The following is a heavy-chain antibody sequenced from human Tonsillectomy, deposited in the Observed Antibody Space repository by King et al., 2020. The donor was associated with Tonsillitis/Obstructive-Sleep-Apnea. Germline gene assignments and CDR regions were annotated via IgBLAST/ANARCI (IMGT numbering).Heavy chain of an antibody. CDR2: ISNTGVST. Sequence: QLVQSGGGLVQPGGSLRLSCAASGFTFSSYAMSWVRQAPGKGLEWVSAISNTGVSTYYADSLKGRLTISRDNSKNTLYLQMNSLRAEDTAVYYCAKGVPSKGYYMDVWGKGTTVTVSS. CDR1: GFTFSSYA. V-gene: IGHV3-23*04. D-gene: IGHD4-11*01. J-gene: IGHJ6*03. CDR3: AKGVPSKGYYMDV.